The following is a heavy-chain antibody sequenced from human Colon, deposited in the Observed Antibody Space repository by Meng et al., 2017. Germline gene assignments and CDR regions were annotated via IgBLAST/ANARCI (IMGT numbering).Heavy chain of an antibody. J-gene: IGHJ3*01. CDR2: VSESGVYT. D-gene: IGHD1-26*01. Sequence: GESLKISCAASGFTFSNYPMSWVRQDPGQALEWVAGVSESGVYTDYADSVKGRFTISRDNFQSTLYLEMNNLRVENTAVYYCARRLIGATLHDAFDVWGQGTMVTGSS. V-gene: IGHV3-23*01. CDR3: ARRLIGATLHDAFDV. CDR1: GFTFSNYP.